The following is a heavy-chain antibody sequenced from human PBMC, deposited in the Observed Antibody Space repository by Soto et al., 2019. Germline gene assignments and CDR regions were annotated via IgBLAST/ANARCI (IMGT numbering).Heavy chain of an antibody. CDR1: GGSISSGDYY. D-gene: IGHD3-16*02. V-gene: IGHV4-30-4*01. J-gene: IGHJ4*02. Sequence: SETLSLTCTVSGGSISSGDYYWSWIRQPPGKGLEWIGYIYYSGSTYYNPSLKSRVTISVDTSKNQFSLKLSSVTAADTAVYYCARGPYDYVWGSYRPLHFDYWGQGTLVTV. CDR2: IYYSGST. CDR3: ARGPYDYVWGSYRPLHFDY.